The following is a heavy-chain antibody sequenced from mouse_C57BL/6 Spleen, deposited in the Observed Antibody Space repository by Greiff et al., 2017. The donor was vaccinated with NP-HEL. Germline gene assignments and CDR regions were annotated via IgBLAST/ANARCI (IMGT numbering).Heavy chain of an antibody. CDR3: ARNAYAHFDV. J-gene: IGHJ1*03. CDR1: GYAFSSSW. V-gene: IGHV1-82*01. Sequence: QVQLQQSGPELVKPGASVKISCKASGYAFSSSWMNWVKQRPGKGLEWIGRIYPGDGDTNYNGKFKGKATLTADKSSSTAYMQLSSLTSEDSAVYFCARNAYAHFDVWGTGTTVTVSS. CDR2: IYPGDGDT. D-gene: IGHD2-2*01.